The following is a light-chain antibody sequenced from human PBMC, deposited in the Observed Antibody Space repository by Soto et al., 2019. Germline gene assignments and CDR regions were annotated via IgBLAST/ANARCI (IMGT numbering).Light chain of an antibody. CDR3: GSYAGTYTWV. J-gene: IGLJ3*02. Sequence: QSALTQPRSVSGSPGQSVTISCTGTSSDVGGYDYVSWYQQHPGRAPKVMIYDVSKRPSGVPNRFSGSKSGNTASLTISGLQTEDEADYYCGSYAGTYTWVFGGGTKVTVL. CDR2: DVS. CDR1: SSDVGGYDY. V-gene: IGLV2-11*01.